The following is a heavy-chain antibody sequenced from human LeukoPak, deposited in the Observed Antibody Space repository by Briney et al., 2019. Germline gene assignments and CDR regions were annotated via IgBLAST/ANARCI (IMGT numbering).Heavy chain of an antibody. CDR2: ISGSGGST. D-gene: IGHD3-3*01. CDR1: GFTFSSYG. V-gene: IGHV3-23*01. CDR3: AKGYDFWSGGIDY. Sequence: QAGGSLRLSCAASGFTFSSYGMHWVRQAPGKGLEWVSAISGSGGSTFYADSVKGRFTISRDNSKNTLYLQMNSLRVEDTAVYYCAKGYDFWSGGIDYWGQGTLVTVSS. J-gene: IGHJ4*02.